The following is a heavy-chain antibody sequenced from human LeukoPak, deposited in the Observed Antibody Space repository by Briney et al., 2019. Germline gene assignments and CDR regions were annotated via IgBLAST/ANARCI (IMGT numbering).Heavy chain of an antibody. J-gene: IGHJ3*02. V-gene: IGHV3-74*01. D-gene: IGHD3-9*01. Sequence: RGSLRLSCAASGFAFSNNWMHWVRQAPGKGLLWVSRINSDGSSTSYADSVKARFTISRDNAKNTLYLQMNSLRAEDTAVYYCASSDWYAAFDIWGQGTMVTVSS. CDR2: INSDGSST. CDR1: GFAFSNNW. CDR3: ASSDWYAAFDI.